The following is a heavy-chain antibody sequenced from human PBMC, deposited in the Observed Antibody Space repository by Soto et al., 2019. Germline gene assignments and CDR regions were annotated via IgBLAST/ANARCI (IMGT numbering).Heavy chain of an antibody. V-gene: IGHV4-39*01. D-gene: IGHD2-15*01. Sequence: PSETLSLTCIVSGGSVYSNGHYWGWIRQPPGKGLEWIGSIDNNGVTNYNSSLKSRVTISRDTSKNQFSLRLTSVPAADTAVYYCGKILVGATGHTDADSWGPGTLVTVSS. CDR1: GGSVYSNGHY. CDR2: IDNNGVT. J-gene: IGHJ4*02. CDR3: GKILVGATGHTDADS.